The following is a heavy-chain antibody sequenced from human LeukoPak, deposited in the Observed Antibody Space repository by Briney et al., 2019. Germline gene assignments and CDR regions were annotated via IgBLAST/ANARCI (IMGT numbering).Heavy chain of an antibody. CDR2: RNSYGRRM. Sequence: PGESLTLSCAVSGFTLRSYWMHWVRHAPGKGLVLVSRRNSYGRRMSYEDTVKGRFNISRDNAENTLYLQMNSLRAEDTAVYYCAREGYFYDSSGYYCPFDYWGQGTLVTVSS. CDR1: GFTLRSYW. D-gene: IGHD3-22*01. V-gene: IGHV3-74*01. CDR3: AREGYFYDSSGYYCPFDY. J-gene: IGHJ4*02.